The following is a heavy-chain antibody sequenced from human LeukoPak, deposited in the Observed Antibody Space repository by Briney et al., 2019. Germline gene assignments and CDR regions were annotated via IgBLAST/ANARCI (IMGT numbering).Heavy chain of an antibody. CDR1: GFTVGSNY. D-gene: IGHD2-15*01. J-gene: IGHJ4*02. CDR3: AKDRGYCTGGICYSIDY. Sequence: GGSLRLSCAASGFTVGSNYMIWVRQAPGRGLEWVSVIYSGGSTYYADSVKGRFTISRHTSKNTLYLQMNSLRAEDTALYFCAKDRGYCTGGICYSIDYWGQGTLVTVSS. V-gene: IGHV3-53*04. CDR2: IYSGGST.